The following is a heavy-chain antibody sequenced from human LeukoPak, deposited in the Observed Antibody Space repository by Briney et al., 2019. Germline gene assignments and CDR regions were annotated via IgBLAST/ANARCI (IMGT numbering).Heavy chain of an antibody. CDR2: INHSGST. CDR1: GGSFSGCY. V-gene: IGHV4-34*01. CDR3: ARGGVYYDSSGYPRSYWYFDL. Sequence: SETLSLTCAVYGGSFSGCYWSWIRQPPGKGLEWIGEINHSGSTNYNPSLKSRVTISVDTSKNQFSLKLSSVTAADTAVYYCARGGVYYDSSGYPRSYWYFDLWGRGTLVTVS. D-gene: IGHD3-22*01. J-gene: IGHJ2*01.